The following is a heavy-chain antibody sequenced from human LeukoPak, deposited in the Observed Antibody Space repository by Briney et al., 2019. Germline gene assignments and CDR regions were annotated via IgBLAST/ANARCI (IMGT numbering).Heavy chain of an antibody. CDR1: GGTFTSYA. V-gene: IGHV1-69*05. CDR2: IIPIFGTA. D-gene: IGHD6-6*01. Sequence: SVKVSCKASGGTFTSYAICWVRQAPGQGLEWMGGIIPIFGTANYAQKFQGRVTITTDESTSIAYMELSSLRSEDTAVYYCARDGMGARENILDYWGQGTLVTVSS. J-gene: IGHJ4*02. CDR3: ARDGMGARENILDY.